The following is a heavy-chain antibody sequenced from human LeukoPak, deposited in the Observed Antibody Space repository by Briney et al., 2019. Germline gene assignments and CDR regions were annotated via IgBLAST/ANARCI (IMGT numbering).Heavy chain of an antibody. D-gene: IGHD1-14*01. CDR2: IIPISGTA. J-gene: IGHJ4*02. CDR3: ARGGTFYRRTLLNYFDY. V-gene: IGHV1-69*05. CDR1: GGTFSTYA. Sequence: SVKVSCKASGGTFSTYAISWVRQAPGQGLEWMGGIIPISGTANYAQKFQGRVTFTTDESTNTAYMELSSLRSEDTAVYYCARGGTFYRRTLLNYFDYWGQGSLVIVSS.